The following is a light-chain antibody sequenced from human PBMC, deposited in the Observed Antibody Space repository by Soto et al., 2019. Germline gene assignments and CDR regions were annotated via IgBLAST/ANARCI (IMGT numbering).Light chain of an antibody. CDR1: TSDVGGYNY. V-gene: IGLV2-14*01. CDR3: SSYTATNTVV. J-gene: IGLJ2*01. Sequence: QSALTQPASVSGSPGQSITISCTGTTSDVGGYNYVSWYQHHPGKAPKLMIYEVANRPSGVSNRFSASKSGNTASLTISGLQAEDEADYYCSSYTATNTVVFGGGTQLTVL. CDR2: EVA.